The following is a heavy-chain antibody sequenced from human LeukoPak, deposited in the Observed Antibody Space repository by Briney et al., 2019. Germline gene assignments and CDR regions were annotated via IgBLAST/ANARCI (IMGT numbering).Heavy chain of an antibody. CDR2: IWYDGSSK. J-gene: IGHJ4*02. D-gene: IGHD3-16*02. CDR1: GFTFSSYG. V-gene: IGHV3-33*01. CDR3: ARDFELSH. Sequence: GGSLRLSRAASGFTFSSYGMHWVRQAPGKGLEWVALIWYDGSSKHYADSVRGRFTISRDNSKNTLYLQMNSLRAEDTAVYYCARDFELSHWGQGTLVTVSS.